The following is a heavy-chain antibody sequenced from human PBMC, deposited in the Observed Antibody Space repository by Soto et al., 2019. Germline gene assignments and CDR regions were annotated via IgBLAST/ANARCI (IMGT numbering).Heavy chain of an antibody. CDR3: ARAYERDYFDY. CDR1: GFTFSSYA. J-gene: IGHJ4*02. D-gene: IGHD3-22*01. CDR2: ISYDGSNK. Sequence: QVQLVESGGGVVQPGRSLRLSCAASGFTFSSYAMHWVGQAPGKGLEWVAVISYDGSNKYYADSVKGRFTISTDNSKNTLYQQMNSLRAEDTAVYYCARAYERDYFDYWGQGTLVTVSS. V-gene: IGHV3-30-3*01.